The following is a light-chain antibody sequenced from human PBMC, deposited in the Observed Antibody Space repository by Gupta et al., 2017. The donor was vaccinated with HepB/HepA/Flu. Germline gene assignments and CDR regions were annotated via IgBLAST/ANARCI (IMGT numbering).Light chain of an antibody. CDR1: NIGSKS. V-gene: IGLV3-21*04. Sequence: SYVLTQPPSVSVAPGKTARIPCGGNNIGSKSVHWYQQRPGQAPGLVIYYDSDRPAGIPERFSGSNSGNTATLTISRVEAGDEADYYCQVWDSSSDLAVFGTGTKVTVL. CDR3: QVWDSSSDLAV. J-gene: IGLJ1*01. CDR2: YDS.